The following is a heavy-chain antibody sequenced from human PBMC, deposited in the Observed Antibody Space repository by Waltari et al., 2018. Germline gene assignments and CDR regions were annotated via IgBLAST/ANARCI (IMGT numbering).Heavy chain of an antibody. CDR2: IRSSSSYI. CDR3: AREEGGTNAFDI. Sequence: EVQLVESGGGLVKPGGSLRLSCAASGFTFSSYSMNWVRQAPGKGLEWVSSIRSSSSYIYYADSVKVRFTISRDNAKNSLYLQMNSLRAEDTAVYYCAREEGGTNAFDIWGQGTMVTVSS. D-gene: IGHD1-1*01. V-gene: IGHV3-21*01. CDR1: GFTFSSYS. J-gene: IGHJ3*02.